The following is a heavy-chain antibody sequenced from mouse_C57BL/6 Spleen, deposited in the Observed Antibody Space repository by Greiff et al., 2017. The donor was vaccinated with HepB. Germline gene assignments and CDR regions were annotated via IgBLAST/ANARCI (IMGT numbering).Heavy chain of an antibody. CDR3: ARRSPTMVTTGYFDV. J-gene: IGHJ1*03. D-gene: IGHD2-9*01. V-gene: IGHV5-6*01. CDR1: GFTFSSYG. Sequence: EVHLVESGGDLVKPGGSLKLSCAASGFTFSSYGMSWVRQTPDKRLEWVATISSGGSYTYYPDSVKGRFTISRDNAKNTLYLQMSSLKSEDTAMYYCARRSPTMVTTGYFDVWGTGTTVTVSS. CDR2: ISSGGSYT.